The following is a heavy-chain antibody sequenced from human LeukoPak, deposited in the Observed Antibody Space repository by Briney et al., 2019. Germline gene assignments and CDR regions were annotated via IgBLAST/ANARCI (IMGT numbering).Heavy chain of an antibody. CDR3: ARDFLTMTYFDY. CDR2: INPSDGST. D-gene: IGHD3-22*01. Sequence: GASVKVSCKASGYTFTSYFMHWVRQAPGQGLEWMGIINPSDGSTSYAHNFQGRVTLIRDTSTSTVYMELNSLRSEDTAVYYCARDFLTMTYFDYWGQGTLVTVSS. J-gene: IGHJ4*02. CDR1: GYTFTSYF. V-gene: IGHV1-46*01.